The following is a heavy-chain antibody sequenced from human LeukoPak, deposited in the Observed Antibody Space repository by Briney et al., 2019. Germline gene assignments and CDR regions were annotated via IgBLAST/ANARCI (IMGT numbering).Heavy chain of an antibody. D-gene: IGHD3-3*01. CDR2: ISGSGGST. V-gene: IGHV3-23*01. CDR3: AKDRLDYDFPYYFDY. J-gene: IGHJ4*02. CDR1: GFTFSIYA. Sequence: GGSLRLSCAASGFTFSIYAMSWVRQAPGKGLEWVSAISGSGGSTYYADSVKGRFTISRDNSKNTLYLQMNSLRAEDTAVYYCAKDRLDYDFPYYFDYWGQGTLVTVSS.